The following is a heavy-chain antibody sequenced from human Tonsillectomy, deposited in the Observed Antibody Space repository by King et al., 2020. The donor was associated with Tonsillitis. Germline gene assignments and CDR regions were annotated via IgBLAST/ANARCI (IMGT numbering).Heavy chain of an antibody. Sequence: QLQESGPGLVKPSETLSLTCTVSSGSISSASYYWGWIRLPPGMGLEWIGSVYYSGSTYYNPSLKSRVTITVDTSKNQFALKLSSLTAADTAVYYCARIQWLANYYYYYMDVWGKGTTVTVSS. CDR2: VYYSGST. CDR3: ARIQWLANYYYYYMDV. V-gene: IGHV4-39*01. D-gene: IGHD6-19*01. J-gene: IGHJ6*03. CDR1: SGSISSASYY.